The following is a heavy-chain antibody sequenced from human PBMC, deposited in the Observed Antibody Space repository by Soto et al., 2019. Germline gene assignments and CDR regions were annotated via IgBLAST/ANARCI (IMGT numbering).Heavy chain of an antibody. CDR2: ISSSSSYI. J-gene: IGHJ4*02. Sequence: GGSLRLSCAASGFTFSSYSMSWVRQAPGKGLEWVSSISSSSSYIYYADSVKGRFTISRDNAKNSLYLQMTSLRAEDTAVYYCARDPYYDYVWGSYRTPYYFDYWGQGTLVTVSS. CDR3: ARDPYYDYVWGSYRTPYYFDY. V-gene: IGHV3-21*01. CDR1: GFTFSSYS. D-gene: IGHD3-16*02.